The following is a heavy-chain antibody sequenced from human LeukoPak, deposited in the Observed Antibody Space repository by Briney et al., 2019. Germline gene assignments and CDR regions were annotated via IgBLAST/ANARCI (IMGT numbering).Heavy chain of an antibody. CDR2: ISDSGSDI. CDR1: GFTVSTYS. V-gene: IGHV3-48*01. Sequence: GGSLRLSCAASGFTVSTYSMNWVRQAPGKGLEWLSYISDSGSDIFYADSVKGRFTISRDNAKNSLYLQMNSLGAEDTAVYYCTRAFDYWGQGTLVTVSS. J-gene: IGHJ4*02. CDR3: TRAFDY.